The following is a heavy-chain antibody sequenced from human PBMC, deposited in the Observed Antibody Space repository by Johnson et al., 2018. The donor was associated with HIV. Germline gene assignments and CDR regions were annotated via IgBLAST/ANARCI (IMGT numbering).Heavy chain of an antibody. CDR2: IWYDGSNK. CDR1: GFTFGDYY. V-gene: IGHV3-33*08. CDR3: TTEEGSGTGYPVLVMDI. Sequence: VQVVESGGGLVKPGGSLRLSCAASGFTFGDYYMSWIRQAPGKGLEWVAVIWYDGSNKYYADSVKGRFPISRDNSKNTLYLQMNSLKTEDPAVYYCTTEEGSGTGYPVLVMDIWGQGTMVTVSS. D-gene: IGHD3-10*01. J-gene: IGHJ3*02.